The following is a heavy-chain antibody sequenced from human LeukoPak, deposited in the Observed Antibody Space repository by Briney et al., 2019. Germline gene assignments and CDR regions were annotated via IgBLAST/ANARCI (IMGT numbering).Heavy chain of an antibody. D-gene: IGHD3-10*01. CDR2: IYYSGST. CDR1: GGSISSGGYY. V-gene: IGHV4-31*03. CDR3: ARGGRYYYGNWFDP. Sequence: SQTLSLTCTVSGGSISSGGYYWSWIRQHPGKGLEWIGYIYYSGSTYYDPSLKSRVTISVDTSKNQFSLKLSSVTAADTAVYYCARGGRYYYGNWFDPWGQGTLVTVSS. J-gene: IGHJ5*02.